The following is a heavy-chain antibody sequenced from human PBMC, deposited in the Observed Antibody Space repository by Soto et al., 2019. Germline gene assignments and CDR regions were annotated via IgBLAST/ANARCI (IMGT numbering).Heavy chain of an antibody. V-gene: IGHV3-9*01. CDR1: GFTFDDYA. J-gene: IGHJ3*02. Sequence: PGGSLRLSCAASGFTFDDYAMHWVRQAPGKGLEWVSGISWNSGSRGYADSVKGRFTISRDNAHNSLFLQMNSLRVEDTALYYCVKDIAEGSNWSYSRAFNIWGQGTMVTVSS. D-gene: IGHD6-13*01. CDR3: VKDIAEGSNWSYSRAFNI. CDR2: ISWNSGSR.